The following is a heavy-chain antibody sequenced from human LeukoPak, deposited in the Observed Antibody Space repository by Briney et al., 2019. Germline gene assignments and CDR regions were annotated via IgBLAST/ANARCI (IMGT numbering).Heavy chain of an antibody. CDR2: IYTSGST. CDR3: ARDSSIAARGVINNWFDP. J-gene: IGHJ5*02. CDR1: GGSISSGSYY. Sequence: PSQTLSLTCTVSGGSISSGSYYWSWIRQPAGKGLEWIGRIYTSGSTNYNPSLRSRVTISVDTSKNQFSLKLSSVTAADTAVYYCARDSSIAARGVINNWFDPWGQGTLVTVSS. V-gene: IGHV4-61*02. D-gene: IGHD6-6*01.